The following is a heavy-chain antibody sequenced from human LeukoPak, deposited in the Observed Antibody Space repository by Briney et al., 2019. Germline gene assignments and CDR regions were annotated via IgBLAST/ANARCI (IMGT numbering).Heavy chain of an antibody. V-gene: IGHV1-2*02. J-gene: IGHJ4*02. CDR1: GYXFTGYY. CDR3: ARDQATVATPWWDH. CDR2: INGNSGGT. D-gene: IGHD4-23*01. Sequence: GASGKVSCKSSGYXFTGYYVHWVRQAPGQGLEWMGWINGNSGGTKYAQKFQGRVTMTRDTSISTAYMELSRVRSDDTAVYFCARDQATVATPWWDHWGQGTLVTVSS.